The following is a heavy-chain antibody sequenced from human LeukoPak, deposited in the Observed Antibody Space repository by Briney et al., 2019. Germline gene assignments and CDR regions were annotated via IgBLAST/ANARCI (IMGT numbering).Heavy chain of an antibody. V-gene: IGHV3-23*01. CDR2: ISGSGGST. CDR1: GFTFSSYA. J-gene: IGHJ4*02. D-gene: IGHD2-2*01. Sequence: PGGSLRLSYAASGFTFSSYAMSWVRQAPGKGLEWVSAISGSGGSTYYADSVKGRFTISRDNSKNTLYLQMNSLRAEDTAVYYCAKDPRYCSSTSCVDYWGQGTLVTVSS. CDR3: AKDPRYCSSTSCVDY.